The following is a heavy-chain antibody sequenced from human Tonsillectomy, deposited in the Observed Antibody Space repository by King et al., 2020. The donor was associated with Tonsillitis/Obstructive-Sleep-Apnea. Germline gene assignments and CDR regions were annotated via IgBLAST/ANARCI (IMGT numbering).Heavy chain of an antibody. D-gene: IGHD1-26*01. CDR3: ARDFRTIVGPTLAFDI. CDR2: ISSSGTYI. J-gene: IGHJ3*02. V-gene: IGHV3-21*01. CDR1: GFTFSSYS. Sequence: VQLVESGGGLVKPGGSLRLSCAASGFTFSSYSMNWVRQAPGKGLEWVSSISSSGTYIYYADSVKGRFTISRDNAKNSLYLQMNSLRAEDTAVYYCARDFRTIVGPTLAFDISGHGTMFTVSS.